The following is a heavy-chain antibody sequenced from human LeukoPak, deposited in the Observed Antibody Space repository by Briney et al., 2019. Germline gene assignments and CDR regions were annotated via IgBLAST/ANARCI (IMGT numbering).Heavy chain of an antibody. CDR1: GLTFSSYW. Sequence: PGGPLGLSCAASGLTFSSYWMSWVRQAPGKGLEWVANIKQDGSEKHYVDSVTGRFTISRDNTKNSLYLQMNSLRADDTAVYYCARDLAGRPQEAFEIWGQGTMVTVSS. J-gene: IGHJ3*02. CDR2: IKQDGSEK. CDR3: ARDLAGRPQEAFEI. V-gene: IGHV3-7*01. D-gene: IGHD6-6*01.